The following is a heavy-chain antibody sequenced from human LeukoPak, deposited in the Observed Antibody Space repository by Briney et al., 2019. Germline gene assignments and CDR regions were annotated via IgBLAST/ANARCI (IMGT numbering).Heavy chain of an antibody. D-gene: IGHD1-26*01. CDR1: GYTFTSYG. CDR3: AKASGKWELLEWICYFDY. CDR2: ISAYNGNT. V-gene: IGHV1-18*01. J-gene: IGHJ4*02. Sequence: ASVKVSCKASGYTFTSYGISWVRQAPGQGLEWMGWISAYNGNTNYAQKPQGRVTMTTDTSTSTAYMELRSLRSDDTAVYYCAKASGKWELLEWICYFDYWGQGTLVTVSS.